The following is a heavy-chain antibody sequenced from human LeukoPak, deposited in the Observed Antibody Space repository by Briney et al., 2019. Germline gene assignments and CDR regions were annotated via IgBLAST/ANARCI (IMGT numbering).Heavy chain of an antibody. J-gene: IGHJ4*02. V-gene: IGHV1-2*02. D-gene: IGHD6-13*01. Sequence: GASVKVSCKASGYTFTGYYMHWVRQAPGQGLEWMGWINPNSGGTNYAQKFQGRITMTRDTSISTAYTELSRLRSDDTAVYYCARASAGYSSSWYVGWGQGTLVTVSS. CDR1: GYTFTGYY. CDR2: INPNSGGT. CDR3: ARASAGYSSSWYVG.